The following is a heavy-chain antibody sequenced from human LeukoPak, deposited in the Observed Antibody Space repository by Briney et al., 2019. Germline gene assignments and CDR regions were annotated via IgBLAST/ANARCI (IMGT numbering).Heavy chain of an antibody. V-gene: IGHV3-7*01. CDR2: INKDGSEK. CDR3: ARELVVGPAEYFQN. J-gene: IGHJ1*01. D-gene: IGHD2-8*02. CDR1: GFSLITSD. Sequence: GGSLRLSCAASGFSLITSDMHWVRQTPGKGLEWVANINKDGSEKYYMDSVRGRFTISRDNAKNSLSLQMNSLRVEDTAVYYCARELVVGPAEYFQNWGQGTLVTVSS.